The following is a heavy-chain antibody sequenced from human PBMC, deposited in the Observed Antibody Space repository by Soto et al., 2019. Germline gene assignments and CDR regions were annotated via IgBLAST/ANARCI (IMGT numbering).Heavy chain of an antibody. J-gene: IGHJ6*02. CDR1: GFTFDDYA. CDR2: MSWNSARI. Sequence: VQLVESGGGLAQPGRSLRLSCAASGFTFDDYAMHWVRQGPGKGLEWVSGMSWNSARIGYADSVKGRFTISRDNAKKSLYLQMNSLTADDTALYYCAKDIFGVFTMSSMDVWGQGTTVTVSS. D-gene: IGHD3-3*01. CDR3: AKDIFGVFTMSSMDV. V-gene: IGHV3-9*01.